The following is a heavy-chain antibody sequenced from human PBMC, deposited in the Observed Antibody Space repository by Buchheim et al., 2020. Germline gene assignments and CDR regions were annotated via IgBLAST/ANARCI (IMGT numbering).Heavy chain of an antibody. CDR1: GGSISSSNW. Sequence: QVQLQESGPGLVKPSGTLSLTCAVSGGSISSSNWWSWVRQPPGKGLEWIGEIYHRGSTNYNPSLKSRVTISVDKSKNQFSLKLSSVTAADTAVYYCASRRVAVPAAMLDYYYGMDVWGQGTT. CDR3: ASRRVAVPAAMLDYYYGMDV. V-gene: IGHV4-4*02. D-gene: IGHD2-2*01. J-gene: IGHJ6*02. CDR2: IYHRGST.